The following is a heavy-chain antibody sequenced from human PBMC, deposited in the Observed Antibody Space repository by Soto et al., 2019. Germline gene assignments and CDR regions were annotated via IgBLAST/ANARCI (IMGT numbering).Heavy chain of an antibody. CDR1: GDSISGSPYY. D-gene: IGHD4-4*01. J-gene: IGHJ5*02. CDR3: AHIRDYNNYGWFDP. V-gene: IGHV4-39*01. Sequence: SETLSLTCVVSGDSISGSPYYWAWIRQPPGKALVWIGSVYYSGTYYRNPSLKSRTTLSVDRSKNQFSLQLSSVTAADTAVYYCAHIRDYNNYGWFDPWGPGSLVTVSS. CDR2: VYYSGTY.